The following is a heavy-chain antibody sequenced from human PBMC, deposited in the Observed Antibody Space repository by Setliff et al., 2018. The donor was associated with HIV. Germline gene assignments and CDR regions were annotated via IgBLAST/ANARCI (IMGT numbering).Heavy chain of an antibody. J-gene: IGHJ5*01. Sequence: SETLSLTCTVSSGSISDSRYYWGWIRQPPGKGLEWIGYIYYSGSTKYNPSLKSRVTISVDTSKNQFSLRLRSVTAADTAVYYCARGLLDRSGHRSDCFDSWGRGTPVTVSS. V-gene: IGHV4-61*05. D-gene: IGHD3-22*01. CDR3: ARGLLDRSGHRSDCFDS. CDR1: SGSISDSRYY. CDR2: IYYSGST.